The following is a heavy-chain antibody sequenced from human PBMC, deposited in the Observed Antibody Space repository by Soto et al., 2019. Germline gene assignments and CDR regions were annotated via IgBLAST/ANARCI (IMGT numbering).Heavy chain of an antibody. CDR2: ISYDGSNK. V-gene: IGHV3-30-3*01. J-gene: IGHJ6*02. D-gene: IGHD3-3*01. Sequence: PGGTLRLSCAASGFTFNSYAMHWVRQGQGKGMEWVAVISYDGSNKYYADSVKGRFTISRDNSKNTLYLQMNRLRAEDTAVYFCSRFSQEWLHPYVMDVWGQGTTVTVSS. CDR1: GFTFNSYA. CDR3: SRFSQEWLHPYVMDV.